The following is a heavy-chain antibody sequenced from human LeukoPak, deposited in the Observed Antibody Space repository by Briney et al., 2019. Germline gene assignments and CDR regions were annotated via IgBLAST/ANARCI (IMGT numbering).Heavy chain of an antibody. CDR3: VRRGTSWTIGNTNY. CDR2: IKQDESEE. J-gene: IGHJ4*02. V-gene: IGHV3-7*01. D-gene: IGHD4-11*01. Sequence: GGSLRLSCAASGFTFSTYWMSWVRQAPGKGLEWVANIKQDESEEYYVDSVKGRFTISRDNAKNSLYLQMNSLRAEDTAVYYCVRRGTSWTIGNTNYWGQGTLVTVSS. CDR1: GFTFSTYW.